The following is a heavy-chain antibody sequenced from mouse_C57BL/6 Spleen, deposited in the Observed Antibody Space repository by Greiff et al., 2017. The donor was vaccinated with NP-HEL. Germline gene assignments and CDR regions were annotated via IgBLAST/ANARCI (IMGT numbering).Heavy chain of an antibody. Sequence: VQLQQPGAELVKPGASVKLSCKASGYTFTSYWMQWVKQRPGQGLEWIGEIDPSDSYTNYNQKFKGKATLTVDTSSSTAYMQLSSLTSEDSAVYYCARGVGDAMDYWGQGTSVTVSS. D-gene: IGHD1-1*01. CDR3: ARGVGDAMDY. CDR1: GYTFTSYW. J-gene: IGHJ4*01. V-gene: IGHV1-50*01. CDR2: IDPSDSYT.